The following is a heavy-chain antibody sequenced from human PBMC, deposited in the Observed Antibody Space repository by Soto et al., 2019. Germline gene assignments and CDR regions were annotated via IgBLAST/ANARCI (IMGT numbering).Heavy chain of an antibody. D-gene: IGHD3-3*01. V-gene: IGHV4-34*01. J-gene: IGHJ5*02. CDR3: ARGQPYYDFCSGYYTDCFDP. Sequence: QVQLQQWGAGLLKPSETLSLTCTVYGGSFSGYYWSWIRQPPGKGLEWIGESNHSGSTNYNPSLKSRVTISVDTSKNQFSLKLSSVTAADTAVYYCARGQPYYDFCSGYYTDCFDPWGQGTMVTVSS. CDR2: SNHSGST. CDR1: GGSFSGYY.